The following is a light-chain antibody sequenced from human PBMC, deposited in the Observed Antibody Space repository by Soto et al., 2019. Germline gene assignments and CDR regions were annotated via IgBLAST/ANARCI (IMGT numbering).Light chain of an antibody. V-gene: IGKV3-15*01. CDR2: DAS. CDR1: QSVSSK. Sequence: EMVMTQSPVTLSLSPGERATLSCRASQSVSSKLVWYQQKPGQAPRLLIYDASNRCTGVPARFSGSGSGTEFSLTISSLQSEDFAVYYCQQYGDWPPAFGGGTKVEVK. J-gene: IGKJ4*01. CDR3: QQYGDWPPA.